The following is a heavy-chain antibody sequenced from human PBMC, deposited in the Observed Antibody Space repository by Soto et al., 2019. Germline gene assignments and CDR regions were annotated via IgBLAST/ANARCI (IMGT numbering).Heavy chain of an antibody. CDR2: IYSGGST. CDR1: GFTVSSNY. V-gene: IGHV3-53*04. J-gene: IGHJ6*02. Sequence: GGSLRLSCAASGFTVSSNYMSWVRQAPGKGLEWVSVIYSGGSTYYADSVKGRCTISRHNSKNTLYLQMNSLRAEDTAVYYCARVSPGYYYFGMDVWGQGTTVTVSS. CDR3: ARVSPGYYYFGMDV.